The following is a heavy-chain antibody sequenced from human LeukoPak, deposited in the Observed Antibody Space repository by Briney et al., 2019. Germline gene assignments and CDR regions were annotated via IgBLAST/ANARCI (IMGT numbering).Heavy chain of an antibody. CDR3: AKRGVVIRVILVGFHKEAYYFDS. V-gene: IGHV3-23*01. CDR1: GITLSNYG. Sequence: GGSLRLSCAVSGITLSNYGMSWVRQAPGKGLEWVAGISDSGGRTNYADSVKGRFTNSRDNPMNTLYLQMNSLRAEHTAGYFCAKRGVVIRVILVGFHKEAYYFDSWGQGALVTVSS. J-gene: IGHJ4*02. CDR2: ISDSGGRT. D-gene: IGHD3-10*01.